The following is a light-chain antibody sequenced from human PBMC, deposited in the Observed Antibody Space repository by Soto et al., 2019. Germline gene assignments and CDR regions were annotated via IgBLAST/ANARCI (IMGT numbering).Light chain of an antibody. Sequence: EIVLTQSPGTLSLSPGERATLSCRASQSVSSSYLAWYQQKPGQAPRLLIYGASNRATGIPDRFSGSGSGTDLTITISRLEPEDFAVYYCHQYHSWTFGQGTKVEIK. CDR2: GAS. CDR3: HQYHSWT. V-gene: IGKV3-20*01. CDR1: QSVSSSY. J-gene: IGKJ1*01.